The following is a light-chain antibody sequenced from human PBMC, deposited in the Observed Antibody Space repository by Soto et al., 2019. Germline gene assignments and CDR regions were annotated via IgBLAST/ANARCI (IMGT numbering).Light chain of an antibody. Sequence: QSALTQPASVSGSSGQSITISCTGTSSDIGIHNYVSWYQQHPGKTPKLLIYEVSNRPSGVSNRFSGSKSGNTASLTISGLQAEDEADYYCSSYKGSSTLVFGGGTKVTVL. CDR3: SSYKGSSTLV. CDR1: SSDIGIHNY. CDR2: EVS. V-gene: IGLV2-14*01. J-gene: IGLJ3*02.